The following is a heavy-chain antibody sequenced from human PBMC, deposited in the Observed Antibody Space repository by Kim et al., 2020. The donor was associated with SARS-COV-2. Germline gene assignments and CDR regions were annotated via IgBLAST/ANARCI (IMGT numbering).Heavy chain of an antibody. CDR2: IYTSGST. D-gene: IGHD6-19*01. CDR3: ARGRDPYSSGWREFYYFDY. CDR1: GGSISSGSYY. V-gene: IGHV4-61*02. J-gene: IGHJ4*02. Sequence: SETLSLTCTVSGGSISSGSYYWSWIRQPAGKGLEWIGRIYTSGSTNYNPSLKSRVTISVDTSKNQFSLKLSPVTAADTAVYYCARGRDPYSSGWREFYYFDYWGQGTLVTVSS.